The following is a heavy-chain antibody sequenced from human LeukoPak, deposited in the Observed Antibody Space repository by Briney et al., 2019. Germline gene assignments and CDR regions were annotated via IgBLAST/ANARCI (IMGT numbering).Heavy chain of an antibody. Sequence: PGTSLRLSCATSGFNFRSCGVHWVRQAPGKGLEWVALMSSDGVKTYYADSVKGRFTVSRDSSKDTLYLQMSSLRPEDTAIYYCAKDHAGSGRAFESWGQGTLVTVSS. V-gene: IGHV3-30*18. CDR2: MSSDGVKT. J-gene: IGHJ4*02. CDR1: GFNFRSCG. D-gene: IGHD3-10*01. CDR3: AKDHAGSGRAFES.